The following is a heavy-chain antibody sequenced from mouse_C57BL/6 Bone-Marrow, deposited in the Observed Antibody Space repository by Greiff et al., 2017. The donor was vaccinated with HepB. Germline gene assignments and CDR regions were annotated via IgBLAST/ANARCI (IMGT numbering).Heavy chain of an antibody. CDR3: ARPTIYDGLDY. D-gene: IGHD2-3*01. CDR2: ISSGSSTI. CDR1: GFTFSDYG. V-gene: IGHV5-17*01. J-gene: IGHJ2*01. Sequence: EVKLLESGGGLVKPGGSLKLSCAASGFTFSDYGMHWVRQAPEKGLEWVAYISSGSSTIYYADTVKGRFTISRDNAKNTLFLQMTSLRSEDTAMYYCARPTIYDGLDYWGQGTTLTVSS.